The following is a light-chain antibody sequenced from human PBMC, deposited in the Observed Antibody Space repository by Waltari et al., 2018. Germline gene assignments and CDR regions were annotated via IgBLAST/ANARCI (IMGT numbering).Light chain of an antibody. Sequence: SYELTQSPSVSVSPGQTASISCSGDKLEDRYVCWYQQKPGQSPVLVLHQDSKRPSGIPERFSGCNSGNTATLTISETQSMDEADYDWQAWDRNTYVVFGGGTKLTVL. CDR3: QAWDRNTYVV. CDR2: QDS. V-gene: IGLV3-1*01. J-gene: IGLJ2*01. CDR1: KLEDRY.